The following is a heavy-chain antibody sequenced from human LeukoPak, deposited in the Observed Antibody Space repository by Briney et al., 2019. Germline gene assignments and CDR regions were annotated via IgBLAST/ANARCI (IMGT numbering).Heavy chain of an antibody. CDR1: GFTFSNYG. CDR2: ISYDGSNK. CDR3: ARGSGITGTCDY. V-gene: IGHV3-30*03. J-gene: IGHJ4*02. D-gene: IGHD1-7*01. Sequence: GGTLRLSCAASGFTFSNYGMSWVRQAPGKGLEWVAVISYDGSNKYYADSVKGRFTISRDNSKNTLYLQMNSLRAEDTAVYYCARGSGITGTCDYWGQGTLVTVSS.